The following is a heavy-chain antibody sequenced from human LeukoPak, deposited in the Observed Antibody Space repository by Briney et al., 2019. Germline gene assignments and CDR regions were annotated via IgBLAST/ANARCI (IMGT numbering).Heavy chain of an antibody. CDR1: GFTFSSYA. CDR3: AKDSYGDYAPDWYFDL. V-gene: IGHV3-23*01. CDR2: ISGSGGST. Sequence: PGGSLRLSCVASGFTFSSYAMSWVRQAPGKGLEWVSAISGSGGSTYYADSVKGRFTISRDNSKNTLYLQMNSLRAEDTAVYYCAKDSYGDYAPDWYFDLWGRGTLVTVSS. D-gene: IGHD4-17*01. J-gene: IGHJ2*01.